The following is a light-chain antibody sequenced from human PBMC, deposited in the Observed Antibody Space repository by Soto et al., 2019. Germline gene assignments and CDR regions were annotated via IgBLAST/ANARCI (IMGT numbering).Light chain of an antibody. V-gene: IGKV1-17*01. CDR1: QGIRDD. Sequence: IRMTQSPSSLSASVGDGATITCRASQGIRDDLGWYQQKAGEAPKRLIYAASSLHSGVPSRFSGSGSGTEFTLTISSLQPDDFATYYCQQYNSYWTFGQGTKVDIK. CDR2: AAS. CDR3: QQYNSYWT. J-gene: IGKJ1*01.